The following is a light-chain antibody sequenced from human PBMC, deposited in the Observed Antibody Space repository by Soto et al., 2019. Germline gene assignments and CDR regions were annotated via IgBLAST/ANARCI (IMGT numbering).Light chain of an antibody. CDR3: QQYSSYSPRT. CDR2: DAS. J-gene: IGKJ1*01. V-gene: IGKV1-5*01. Sequence: DIQMTQSPSTLSASVGDRVTITCRASQSISTWLAWFQQKPGKAPKLLIYDASSLGSGVPSRFSGYGSGTEFTLTIGSLQPDDFGAYYCQQYSSYSPRTFGQGTKVEIK. CDR1: QSISTW.